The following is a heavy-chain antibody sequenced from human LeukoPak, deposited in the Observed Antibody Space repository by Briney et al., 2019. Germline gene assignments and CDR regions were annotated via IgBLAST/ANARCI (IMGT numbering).Heavy chain of an antibody. D-gene: IGHD4-11*01. CDR3: ARWGNDYSQFDS. CDR1: GFTFNNYA. Sequence: GGSLRLSCTASGFTFNNYAMTWVRQAPGKGLEWVSVVSGSGDNTNYADSVKGRFTISRDNSKNTLFLQMNSLRTEDTAVYFCARWGNDYSQFDSWGQGTLVTVS. CDR2: VSGSGDNT. V-gene: IGHV3-23*01. J-gene: IGHJ4*02.